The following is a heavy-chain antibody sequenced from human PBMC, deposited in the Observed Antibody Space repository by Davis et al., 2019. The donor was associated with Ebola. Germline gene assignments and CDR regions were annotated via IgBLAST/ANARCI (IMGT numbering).Heavy chain of an antibody. V-gene: IGHV4-30-2*01. CDR2: IYHSGST. J-gene: IGHJ3*02. CDR3: ARAKGYYDSSGYYSDAFDI. CDR1: GGSISSGGYS. D-gene: IGHD3-22*01. Sequence: LRLSCAVSGGSISSGGYSWSWIRQPPGKGLEWIGYIYHSGSTYYNPSLKSRVTISVDRSKNQFSLKLSSVTAADTAVYYCARAKGYYDSSGYYSDAFDIWGQGTMVTVSS.